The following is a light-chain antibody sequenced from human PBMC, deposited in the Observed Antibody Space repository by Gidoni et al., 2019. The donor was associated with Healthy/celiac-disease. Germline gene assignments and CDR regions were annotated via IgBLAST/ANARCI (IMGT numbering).Light chain of an antibody. CDR1: QSVLYSSNNKNY. V-gene: IGKV4-1*01. CDR3: QQYYSTPLT. Sequence: DIVMTQSPESLAVSLGERATINCKSSQSVLYSSNNKNYLAWYPQKPGQPPKLLIYWASTRESGVHDRFSGSGSGTDFTLTISSLQAEDVAVYYCQQYYSTPLTFGQGTRLEIK. J-gene: IGKJ5*01. CDR2: WAS.